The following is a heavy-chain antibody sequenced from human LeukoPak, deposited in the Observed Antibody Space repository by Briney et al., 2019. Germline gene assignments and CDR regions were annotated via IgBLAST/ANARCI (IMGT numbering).Heavy chain of an antibody. CDR1: GYTFTGYY. CDR3: ARDPLYIWWLRTHPGQDYYFDY. CDR2: INPNSGGT. Sequence: ASVTVSFKASGYTFTGYYMHWVRQAPGQGLEWMGWINPNSGGTNYAQKFQGRVTMTRDTSISTAYMELSRLRSDDTAVYYCARDPLYIWWLRTHPGQDYYFDYWGQGTLVTVSS. V-gene: IGHV1-2*02. J-gene: IGHJ4*02. D-gene: IGHD5-12*01.